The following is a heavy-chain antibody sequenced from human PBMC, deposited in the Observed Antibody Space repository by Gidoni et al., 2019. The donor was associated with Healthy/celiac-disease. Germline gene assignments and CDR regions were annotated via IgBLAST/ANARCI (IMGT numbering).Heavy chain of an antibody. D-gene: IGHD6-13*01. CDR1: GCTFSSYA. Sequence: QVQLVQSGAGVKQPGSSVKLSCKHSGCTFSSYAISWVRQAPGQGLEWMGGIIPSFGTANYARKYQGRVTITANKSTSRAYMALSRLRSEDTAVYYCARDPRGAAAGNAFDIWGQGTMVTVS. CDR3: ARDPRGAAAGNAFDI. V-gene: IGHV1-69*06. J-gene: IGHJ3*02. CDR2: IIPSFGTA.